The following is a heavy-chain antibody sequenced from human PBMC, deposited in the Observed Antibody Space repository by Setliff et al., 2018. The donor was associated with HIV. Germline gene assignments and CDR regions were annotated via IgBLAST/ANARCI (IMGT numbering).Heavy chain of an antibody. D-gene: IGHD3-16*02. CDR2: IYYSGST. V-gene: IGHV4-59*08. CDR3: ARLSYDYVWGSYRYTDYYCYMDV. J-gene: IGHJ6*03. Sequence: PSETLSLTCTVSGGSISSYYWSWIRQPPGKGLEWIGYIYYSGSTNYNPSLKSRVTISVDTSKNQFSLKLSSVTAADTAVYYCARLSYDYVWGSYRYTDYYCYMDVWGKGTTVTVSS. CDR1: GGSISSYY.